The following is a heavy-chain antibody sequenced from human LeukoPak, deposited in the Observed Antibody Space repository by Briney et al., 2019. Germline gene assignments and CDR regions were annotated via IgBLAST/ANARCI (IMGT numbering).Heavy chain of an antibody. Sequence: PGGSLRLSCAASGFTFSTFAMHWVRQAPGKGLEWVAVISYDGNKNSYSDSVKGRFTISRDHSKNTLYLQMNSLRAEGTAVYYCARAGATSTIDYWGQGTLVTVSS. CDR2: ISYDGNKN. CDR1: GFTFSTFA. V-gene: IGHV3-30*04. D-gene: IGHD2-2*01. J-gene: IGHJ4*02. CDR3: ARAGATSTIDY.